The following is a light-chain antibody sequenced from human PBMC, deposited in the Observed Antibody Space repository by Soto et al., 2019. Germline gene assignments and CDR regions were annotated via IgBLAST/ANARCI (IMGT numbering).Light chain of an antibody. V-gene: IGKV1-33*01. CDR1: QDSRKY. CDR2: DAS. J-gene: IGKJ4*01. CDR3: QQFHNLPLT. Sequence: DIQMTQSPSSLSASVGDRVTITCQASQDSRKYLNWYQRKPGKAPKLLIYDASNLQTGCPSRFIASGSGTDFTFTITSLQPEDIATYYSQQFHNLPLTCGGGPKVEIK.